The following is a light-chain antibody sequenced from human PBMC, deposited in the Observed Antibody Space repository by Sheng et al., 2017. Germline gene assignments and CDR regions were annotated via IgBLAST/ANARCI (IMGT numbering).Light chain of an antibody. Sequence: DIQMTQSPSAVSASVGDRVTITCRASQDIRNSLAWFQHKPGTVPQRLIYSTSSLQSGVPSRFSGSGSGAEFTLTISSLQPEDFAVYYCQQGNRFPLTFGGGTKVEI. CDR2: STS. CDR1: QDIRNS. V-gene: IGKV1-17*03. CDR3: QQGNRFPLT. J-gene: IGKJ4*01.